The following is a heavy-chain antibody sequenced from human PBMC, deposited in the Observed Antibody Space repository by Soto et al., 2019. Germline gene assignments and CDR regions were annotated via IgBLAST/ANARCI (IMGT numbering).Heavy chain of an antibody. J-gene: IGHJ5*02. V-gene: IGHV3-21*01. D-gene: IGHD3-10*01. Sequence: GGSLRLSCAASGFTFSTYAMSWVRQAPGMGLEWVSAISSSSSYIYYADSVKGRFTISRDNAKNSLYLQMNSLRAEDTAVYYCARDTYYYGSGSYSPWGQGTLVTVSS. CDR2: ISSSSSYI. CDR3: ARDTYYYGSGSYSP. CDR1: GFTFSTYA.